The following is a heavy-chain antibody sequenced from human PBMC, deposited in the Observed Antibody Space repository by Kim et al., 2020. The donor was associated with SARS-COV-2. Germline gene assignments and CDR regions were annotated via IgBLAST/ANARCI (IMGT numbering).Heavy chain of an antibody. J-gene: IGHJ4*01. D-gene: IGHD1-26*01. V-gene: IGHV3-74*01. Sequence: YADSVKGRFTISRDNAKNTLYLQMNSLGAEDTAVYSCARVSGSGSFFFDYWGHGTLVTVSS. CDR3: ARVSGSGSFFFDY.